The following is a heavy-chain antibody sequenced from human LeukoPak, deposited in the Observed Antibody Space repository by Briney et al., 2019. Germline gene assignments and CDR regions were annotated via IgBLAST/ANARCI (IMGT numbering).Heavy chain of an antibody. V-gene: IGHV3-23*01. CDR3: AKRIGGYCTSTSCYTGVYFDY. D-gene: IGHD2-2*02. CDR2: ISGSGDST. CDR1: GFTFSTYA. Sequence: PGGSLRLSCAASGFTFSTYAMSWVRQAPGKGLEWVSVISGSGDSTYYADSVKGRFTISTDNSKNTLYLQMNSLRAEDTAVYYCAKRIGGYCTSTSCYTGVYFDYWGQGTLVTVSS. J-gene: IGHJ4*02.